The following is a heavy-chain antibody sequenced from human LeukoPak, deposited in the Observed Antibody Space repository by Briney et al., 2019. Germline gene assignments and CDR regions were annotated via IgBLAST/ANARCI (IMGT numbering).Heavy chain of an antibody. V-gene: IGHV1-18*01. CDR1: GYTFTSYG. Sequence: ASVKVSCKASGYTFTSYGISWVRQAPGQGLEWMGWISAYNGNTNYAQKLQGRVTMTTDTSTSTAYMELRSLRSDDTAVYYCARESVLLWFGESDGLDYWGLGTLVTVSS. J-gene: IGHJ4*02. D-gene: IGHD3-10*01. CDR2: ISAYNGNT. CDR3: ARESVLLWFGESDGLDY.